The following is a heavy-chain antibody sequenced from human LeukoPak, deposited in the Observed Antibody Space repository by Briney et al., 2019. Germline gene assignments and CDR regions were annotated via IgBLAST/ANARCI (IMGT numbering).Heavy chain of an antibody. CDR1: GGSISSGGYY. D-gene: IGHD3-9*01. CDR2: IYYSGST. Sequence: PSETLSLTCTVSGGSISSGGYYWSWIRQRPGKGLEWIGYIYYSGSTYYNPSLKSRVTISVDTSKNQFSLKLSSVTAADTAVYYCARAVVDLDAFDIWGQGTMVTVSS. CDR3: ARAVVDLDAFDI. J-gene: IGHJ3*02. V-gene: IGHV4-31*03.